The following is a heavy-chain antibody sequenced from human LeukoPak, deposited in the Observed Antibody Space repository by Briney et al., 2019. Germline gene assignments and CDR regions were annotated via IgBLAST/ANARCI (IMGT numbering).Heavy chain of an antibody. J-gene: IGHJ5*02. CDR3: VRSKVVAEAGKSWFDP. V-gene: IGHV3-7*01. CDR2: ISQDGSQK. Sequence: GGSLRLSCAASGFSFNKYWMNWVRQAPGKGLEWVATISQDGSQKYLADFVKGRFTISRDNGRNSLYLQMSSPRGDDTAIYYCVRSKVVAEAGKSWFDPWGHGTRGTVTS. D-gene: IGHD6-19*01. CDR1: GFSFNKYW.